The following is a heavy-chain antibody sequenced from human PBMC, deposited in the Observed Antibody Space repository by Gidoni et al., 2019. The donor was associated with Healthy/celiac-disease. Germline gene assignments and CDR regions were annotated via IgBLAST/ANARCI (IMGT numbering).Heavy chain of an antibody. Sequence: EVQLVESGGGLVKPGGSLRLSCSASGFTFSHAWMSWVRQAPGKGLEWVGRIKSKTDGGTTDYAAPVKGRFTISRDDSKNTLYLQMNSLKTEDTAVYYCTTSGYSSGWYFDYWGQGTLVTVSS. V-gene: IGHV3-15*01. D-gene: IGHD6-19*01. J-gene: IGHJ4*02. CDR3: TTSGYSSGWYFDY. CDR2: IKSKTDGGTT. CDR1: GFTFSHAW.